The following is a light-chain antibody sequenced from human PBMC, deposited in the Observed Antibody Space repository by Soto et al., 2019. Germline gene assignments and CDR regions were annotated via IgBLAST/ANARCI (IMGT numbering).Light chain of an antibody. V-gene: IGKV3-11*01. CDR3: LQRSNWPRT. Sequence: EIVLTQSPATVSLSPGERATLSCRASQSVSSYLAWYQHKPGQAPRLLIYDASKRATGIPARFSGSGSGTDFTLTISSLDPEDFAAYYCLQRSNWPRTFGQGTKVDIK. CDR1: QSVSSY. CDR2: DAS. J-gene: IGKJ1*01.